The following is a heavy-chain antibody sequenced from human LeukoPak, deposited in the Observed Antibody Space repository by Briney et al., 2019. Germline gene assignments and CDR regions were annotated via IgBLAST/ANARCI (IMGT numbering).Heavy chain of an antibody. CDR1: GGSISSYY. V-gene: IGHV4-59*01. CDR3: ARHELLYSSSSQVDY. D-gene: IGHD6-6*01. Sequence: SETLSLTCTVSGGSISSYYWSWIRQPPGKGLEWIGYIYYSGSTNYNPSLKSRVTISVDTSKNQFSLKLSSVTAADTAVYYCARHELLYSSSSQVDYWGQGTLVTVSS. J-gene: IGHJ4*02. CDR2: IYYSGST.